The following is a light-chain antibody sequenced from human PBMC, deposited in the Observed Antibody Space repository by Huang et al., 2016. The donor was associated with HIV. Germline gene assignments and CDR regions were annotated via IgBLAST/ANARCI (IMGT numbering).Light chain of an antibody. V-gene: IGKV3-11*01. Sequence: EIVLTQFPATLSLSPGERAILSCRASHNVSNYLAWYQEKPGQAPRFLIYDASRRTADIPARFSGSGSGTDFTLTTSSLEPEDFGIYHCQQRSNWPPLTFGGGTKVEI. CDR1: HNVSNY. J-gene: IGKJ4*01. CDR3: QQRSNWPPLT. CDR2: DAS.